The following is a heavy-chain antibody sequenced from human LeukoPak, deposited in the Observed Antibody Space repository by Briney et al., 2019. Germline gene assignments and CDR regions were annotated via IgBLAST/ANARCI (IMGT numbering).Heavy chain of an antibody. CDR3: ARGPFVVTIFGVVISGLFDY. D-gene: IGHD3-3*01. CDR1: GGSFSGYY. J-gene: IGHJ4*02. Sequence: SETLSLTCAVYGGSFSGYYWSWIRQPPGKGLEWIGEINHSGSTNYNPSLKSRVTISVDTSKNQFSLKLSSVTAADTAVYYCARGPFVVTIFGVVISGLFDYWGQGTLVTVSP. V-gene: IGHV4-34*01. CDR2: INHSGST.